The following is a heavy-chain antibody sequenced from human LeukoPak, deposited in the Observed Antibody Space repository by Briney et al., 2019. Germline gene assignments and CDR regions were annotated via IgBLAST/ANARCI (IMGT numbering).Heavy chain of an antibody. D-gene: IGHD3-10*01. V-gene: IGHV3-74*01. J-gene: IGHJ4*01. CDR3: ARELSTMIRGVIRKELDY. CDR1: GFTFSNYW. CDR2: INSDGRST. Sequence: GGSLRLSCAASGFTFSNYWMHWVRQAPGKGLVWVSRINSDGRSTNYADSVKGRFTISRDNAKNSLYVQMNSLRAEDTAVCYCARELSTMIRGVIRKELDYWGQGTLVTVSS.